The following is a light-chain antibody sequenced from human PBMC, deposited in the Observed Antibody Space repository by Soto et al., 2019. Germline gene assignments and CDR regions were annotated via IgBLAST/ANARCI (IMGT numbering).Light chain of an antibody. CDR1: QSSSTW. CDR2: KAS. V-gene: IGKV1-5*03. CDR3: EDHDKYSPLT. J-gene: IGKJ4*01. Sequence: IHMTQSPSTASAFVGDTITITCRASQSSSTWLAWYQHKPGKAPRLLIFKASILANGGGPRRFSGSGSGRGLSFAISSQQPEDVGIYYCEDHDKYSPLTFGGGTKVLIK.